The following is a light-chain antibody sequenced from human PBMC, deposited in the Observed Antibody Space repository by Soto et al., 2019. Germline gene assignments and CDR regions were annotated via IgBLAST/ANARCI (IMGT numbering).Light chain of an antibody. CDR3: QQCNSYPWT. Sequence: AIQLTQSPSSLSASVLDRVTITCRASQGISSALAWYQQKPGKAPKLLIYDASSLESGVPSRFSGSGSGTDFTLTISSLQPDDFATYYCQQCNSYPWTFGQGTKVDIK. V-gene: IGKV1-13*02. J-gene: IGKJ1*01. CDR1: QGISSA. CDR2: DAS.